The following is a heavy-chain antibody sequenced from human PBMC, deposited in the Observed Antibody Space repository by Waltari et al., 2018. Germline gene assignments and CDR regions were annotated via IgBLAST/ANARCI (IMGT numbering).Heavy chain of an antibody. CDR1: GGSITSNRHY. V-gene: IGHV4-39*02. Sequence: QLQLQESGPGLGKPSETLSLTCIVSGGSITSNRHYWAWLRQPPGQGLEWIGTVSYNGATYRTPSLKSRVTLSRDTSKNHLSLKLASVTAADTAVYYCATYIGASIGTAAFDVWGQGTMVTVSS. CDR2: VSYNGAT. D-gene: IGHD2-21*01. J-gene: IGHJ3*01. CDR3: ATYIGASIGTAAFDV.